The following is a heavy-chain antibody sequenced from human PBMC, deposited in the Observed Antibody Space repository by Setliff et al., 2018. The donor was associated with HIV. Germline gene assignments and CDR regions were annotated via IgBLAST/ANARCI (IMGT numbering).Heavy chain of an antibody. D-gene: IGHD3-22*01. CDR1: GYTFTGYY. CDR3: ARDRYHYGSSGYVRYFDY. Sequence: ASVKVSCKASGYTFTGYYMHWVRQAPGQGLEWMGWINPNSGGTNYAQKFQGRVTMTRDTSISTAYMELTRLRYDDAAVYYCARDRYHYGSSGYVRYFDYWGQGTLVTVSS. CDR2: INPNSGGT. V-gene: IGHV1-2*02. J-gene: IGHJ4*02.